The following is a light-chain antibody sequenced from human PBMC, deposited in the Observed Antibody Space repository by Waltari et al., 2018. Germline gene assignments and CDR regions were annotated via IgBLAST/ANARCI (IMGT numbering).Light chain of an antibody. CDR2: GSS. J-gene: IGKJ2*01. CDR3: QQYGRSWNT. CDR1: QSVSSNY. V-gene: IGKV3-20*01. Sequence: EIVLTQSPATLSLSPGESATLPCRASQSVSSNYLAWYQQRPGQAPRLLIHGSSSRATGIPDRFSGSGSGTDFTLTISRLEPEDFAVYYCQQYGRSWNTFGQGTKLEIK.